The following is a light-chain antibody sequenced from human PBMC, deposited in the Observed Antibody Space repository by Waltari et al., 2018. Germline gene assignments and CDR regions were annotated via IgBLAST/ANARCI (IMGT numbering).Light chain of an antibody. CDR1: SSDVGGYNY. CDR2: DVN. CDR3: CSFTSSSTWV. J-gene: IGLJ3*02. Sequence: QSALTQPASVSGSPGPSITISCTGASSDVGGYNYVSWYQQHPGKAPKLIIYDVNNRPSGLSNRFSGSKSGNRASLTISGLQAEDEADYYCCSFTSSSTWVFGGGTKLTVL. V-gene: IGLV2-14*03.